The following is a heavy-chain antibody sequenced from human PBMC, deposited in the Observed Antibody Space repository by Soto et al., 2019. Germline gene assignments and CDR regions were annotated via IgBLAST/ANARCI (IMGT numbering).Heavy chain of an antibody. Sequence: DVQLVASGGGLIQPGESLRLSCAAFGFTVSGKKYMAWVRQPPGKGLEWVSALYDVDGTYYADSVKGRFTTSSDSSRTIVYLQIHSLRPDDTAVYFCASWHLQEHAYDIWGQGTKVTVSS. CDR3: ASWHLQEHAYDI. D-gene: IGHD1-1*01. V-gene: IGHV3-53*01. CDR2: LYDVDGT. CDR1: GFTVSGKKY. J-gene: IGHJ3*02.